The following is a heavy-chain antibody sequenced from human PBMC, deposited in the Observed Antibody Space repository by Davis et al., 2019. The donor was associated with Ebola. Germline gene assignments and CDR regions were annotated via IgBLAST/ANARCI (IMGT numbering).Heavy chain of an antibody. J-gene: IGHJ4*02. V-gene: IGHV4-59*03. CDR2: MYYSGTT. CDR3: ATTPRYSNYGGYFDN. Sequence: SETLSLTCTVSGDSMSDYYYNWIRQPPGRGLEWIGNMYYSGTTNRNPSLMSRVTISGDMSRNQFSLTLNPVTAADTAMYYCATTPRYSNYGGYFDNWGQGNLVTVSS. D-gene: IGHD4-11*01. CDR1: GDSMSDYY.